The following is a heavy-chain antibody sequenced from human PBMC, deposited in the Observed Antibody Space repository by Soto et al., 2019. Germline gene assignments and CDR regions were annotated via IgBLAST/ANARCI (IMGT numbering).Heavy chain of an antibody. CDR2: IYYSGST. CDR1: GGSISSYY. J-gene: IGHJ5*02. CDR3: ARVVGYCSGGSCYSGRFDP. Sequence: PSETLSLTCTVSGGSISSYYWSWIRQPPGKGLEWIGYIYYSGSTNYNPSLKSRVTTSVDTSKNQFSLRLSSVTAADTAVYYCARVVGYCSGGSCYSGRFDPWGQGTLVTVSS. D-gene: IGHD2-15*01. V-gene: IGHV4-59*01.